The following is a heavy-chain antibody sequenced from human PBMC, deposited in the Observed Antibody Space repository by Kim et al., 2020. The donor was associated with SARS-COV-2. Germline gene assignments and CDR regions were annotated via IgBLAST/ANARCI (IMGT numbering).Heavy chain of an antibody. D-gene: IGHD5-12*01. V-gene: IGHV3-23*01. CDR3: AKGGGDSGFPGSFDY. CDR2: ISDSGGST. J-gene: IGHJ4*02. CDR1: GFTFTSYA. Sequence: GGSLRLSCAASGFTFTSYAMSWVRQAPGKGLEWVSGISDSGGSTYYANSVKGRFTISRDNSKNTLYLQMNSLRAEDTAVYYCAKGGGDSGFPGSFDYWGQGTLVTVSS.